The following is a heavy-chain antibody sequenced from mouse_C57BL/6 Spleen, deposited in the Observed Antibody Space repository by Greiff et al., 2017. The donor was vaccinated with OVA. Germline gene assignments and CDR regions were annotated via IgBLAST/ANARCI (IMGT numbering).Heavy chain of an antibody. CDR3: ARFGY. V-gene: IGHV1-64*01. Sequence: VHLVESGAELVKPGASVKLSCKASGYTFTSYWMHWVKQRPGQGPEWIGMIHPNSGSTNYNEKFKSKATLTVDKSSSTAYMQLSSLTSEDSAVYYCARFGYWGQGTSVTVSS. CDR2: IHPNSGST. CDR1: GYTFTSYW. J-gene: IGHJ4*01.